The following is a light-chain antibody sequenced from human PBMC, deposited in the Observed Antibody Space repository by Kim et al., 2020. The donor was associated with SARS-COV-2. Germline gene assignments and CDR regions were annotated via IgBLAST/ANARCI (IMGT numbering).Light chain of an antibody. J-gene: IGKJ2*01. V-gene: IGKV3-20*01. CDR2: GAS. CDR1: QSVSSRY. Sequence: SPGERATLSCRASQSVSSRYLAWYKQKPGQAPRLLIYGASSRATGIPDRFSGSGSGTDFTLTISRLEPEDFAVYYCQQYGSSPLYTFGQGTKLEI. CDR3: QQYGSSPLYT.